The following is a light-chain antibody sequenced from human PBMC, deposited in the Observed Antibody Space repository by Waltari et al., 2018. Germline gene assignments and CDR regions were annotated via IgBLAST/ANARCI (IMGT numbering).Light chain of an antibody. J-gene: IGLJ2*01. Sequence: NFMLTQPHSVSESPGKTLTISCTPSSGSISSHSVPWYQQRPGRAPITVIYEDNERPSGVPDRFSGSIDSSSNSASLTISGLKTEDEADYYCQSYNSSNVIFGGGTKLTVL. V-gene: IGLV6-57*04. CDR3: QSYNSSNVI. CDR1: SGSISSHS. CDR2: EDN.